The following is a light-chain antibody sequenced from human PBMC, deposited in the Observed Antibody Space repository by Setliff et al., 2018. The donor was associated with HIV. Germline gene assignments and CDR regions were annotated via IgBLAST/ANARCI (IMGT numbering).Light chain of an antibody. CDR3: CPYAGSSNFALYV. CDR2: EVY. Sequence: QSVLTQPASVSGSPGQSITISCTGTSSDVGTYNLVSWYQQYPGKAPKLMISEVYKRPSGISNRFSGSKSGNTASLTISGLQAEDEAEYYCCPYAGSSNFALYVFGTGTKVTVL. CDR1: SSDVGTYNL. V-gene: IGLV2-23*02. J-gene: IGLJ1*01.